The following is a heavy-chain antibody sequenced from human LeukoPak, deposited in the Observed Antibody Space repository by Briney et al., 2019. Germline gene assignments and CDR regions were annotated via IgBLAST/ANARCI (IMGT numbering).Heavy chain of an antibody. D-gene: IGHD2-2*01. CDR1: GGTISSSSYY. CDR3: LRHCKTTSCYLYDY. CDR2: VHFSGNS. V-gene: IGHV4-39*01. J-gene: IGHJ4*02. Sequence: SETLSLTCTVSGGTISSSSYYWGWIRQPPGKGLEWIGSVHFSGNSYSNPPLKSRVTISVDTSKNQFSLKLSSVTAADTAVYYWLRHCKTTSCYLYDYWGQGILVTVSS.